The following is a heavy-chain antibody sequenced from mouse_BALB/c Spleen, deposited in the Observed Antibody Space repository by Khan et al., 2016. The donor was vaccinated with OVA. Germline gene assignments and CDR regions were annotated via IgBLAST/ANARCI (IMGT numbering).Heavy chain of an antibody. J-gene: IGHJ3*01. Sequence: VQLKESGPELMKPGASVNISCKASGYSFTTYYIHWVKQSRGKRLERIGYMDPFNTGTDYNQKFKGQATLTVEKSSNTAYMHLTSLTSEDSAVYYCARGTFDYLCQWTLVTVSA. V-gene: IGHV1S135*01. CDR3: ARGTFDY. CDR1: GYSFTTYY. CDR2: MDPFNTGT.